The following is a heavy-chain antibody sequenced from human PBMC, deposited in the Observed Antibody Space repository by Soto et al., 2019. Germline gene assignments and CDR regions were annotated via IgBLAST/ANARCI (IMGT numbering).Heavy chain of an antibody. CDR1: GFTFSSYG. D-gene: IGHD3-3*01. J-gene: IGHJ3*02. CDR3: ARGYDFWSGEIVFDI. Sequence: QVQLVESGGGVVHPGRSLRLSCAASGFTFSSYGMHWVRQAPGKGLEWVAVIWYDGSNKYYADSVKGRFTISRDNSKNSLYLQMNSLRAEDTAVYYCARGYDFWSGEIVFDIWGQGTMVTVSS. V-gene: IGHV3-33*01. CDR2: IWYDGSNK.